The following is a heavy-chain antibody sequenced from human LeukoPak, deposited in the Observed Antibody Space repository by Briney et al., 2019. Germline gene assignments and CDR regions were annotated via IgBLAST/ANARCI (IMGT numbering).Heavy chain of an antibody. CDR3: ASYYSYGYPY. CDR1: GGSFSGYY. V-gene: IGHV4-34*01. D-gene: IGHD5-18*01. Sequence: PSETLSLTCAVYGGSFSGYYWSWIRQPPGKGLEWIGEINHSGSTNYNPSLKSRVTISVDTSKNQFSLKLSSVTAADTAVYYCASYYSYGYPYWGQGTLVTVSS. CDR2: INHSGST. J-gene: IGHJ4*02.